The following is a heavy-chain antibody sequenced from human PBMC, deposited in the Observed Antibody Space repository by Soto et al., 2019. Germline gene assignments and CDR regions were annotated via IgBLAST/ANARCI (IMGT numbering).Heavy chain of an antibody. CDR2: INHSGST. CDR1: GGSFSGYY. D-gene: IGHD5-18*01. V-gene: IGHV4-34*01. Sequence: SETLSLTCAVYGGSFSGYYWSWIRQPPGKGLEWIGEINHSGSTNYNPSLKSRVTISVDTSKNQFSLKLSSVTAADTVVYYCAVGSDTAMVLLFYWGQGTLVTVSS. CDR3: AVGSDTAMVLLFY. J-gene: IGHJ4*02.